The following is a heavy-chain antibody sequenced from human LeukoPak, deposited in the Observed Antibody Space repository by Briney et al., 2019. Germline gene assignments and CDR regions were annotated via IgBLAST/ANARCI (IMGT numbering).Heavy chain of an antibody. Sequence: GGSLRLSCAASGFTFSSYSMNWVRQAAGKGREWVASISSSSSYIYYADSVKGRFTISRDNAKNSLYLQMNSLRAEDTAVYYCARELGNSCFDYWGEGTLVTVSS. J-gene: IGHJ4*02. CDR3: ARELGNSCFDY. CDR2: ISSSSSYI. D-gene: IGHD7-27*01. CDR1: GFTFSSYS. V-gene: IGHV3-21*01.